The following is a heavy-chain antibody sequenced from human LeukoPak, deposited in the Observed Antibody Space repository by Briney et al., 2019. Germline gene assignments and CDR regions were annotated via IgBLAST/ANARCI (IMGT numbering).Heavy chain of an antibody. Sequence: GGSLRLSCAASGFTFDDYAMHWVRQAPGKGLEWVSGISWNSGSIGYADSVKGRFTISRDNAKNSLYLQMNSLRAEDTALYYCARDLSRDGYNEEHDYWGQGTLVTVSS. CDR3: ARDLSRDGYNEEHDY. D-gene: IGHD5-24*01. J-gene: IGHJ4*02. CDR2: ISWNSGSI. CDR1: GFTFDDYA. V-gene: IGHV3-9*01.